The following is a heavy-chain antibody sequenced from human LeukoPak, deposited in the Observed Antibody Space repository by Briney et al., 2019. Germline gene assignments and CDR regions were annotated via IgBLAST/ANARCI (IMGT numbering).Heavy chain of an antibody. CDR2: IIPILGIA. CDR3: ARAGPVATFDY. D-gene: IGHD2-15*01. CDR1: GGTFSSYA. Sequence: VPSVKVSCKASGGTFSSYAISWVRQAPGQGLEWMGRIIPILGIANYAQKFQGRVTITADKSTSTAYMELSSLRSEDTAVYYCARAGPVATFDYWGQGTLVTVSS. J-gene: IGHJ4*02. V-gene: IGHV1-69*04.